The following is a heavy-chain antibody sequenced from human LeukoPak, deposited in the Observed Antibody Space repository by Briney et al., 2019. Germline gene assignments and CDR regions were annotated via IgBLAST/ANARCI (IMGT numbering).Heavy chain of an antibody. CDR2: IYYSGST. J-gene: IGHJ3*02. CDR1: GGSISSSSYY. V-gene: IGHV4-39*01. Sequence: SETLSLTCTVSGGSISSSSYYWGSIRQPPGKGLEWIGSIYYSGSTYYNPSLKSRVTISVDTSKSQFSLRLSSVTAADTAVYYCARHTSGWHDAFDIWGQGTMVTVSS. CDR3: ARHTSGWHDAFDI. D-gene: IGHD6-19*01.